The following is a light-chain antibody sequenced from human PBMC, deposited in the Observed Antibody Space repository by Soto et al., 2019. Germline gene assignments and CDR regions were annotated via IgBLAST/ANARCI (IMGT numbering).Light chain of an antibody. V-gene: IGKV2-28*01. J-gene: IGKJ5*01. CDR1: QSLLYNNTYNY. CDR2: FGS. CDR3: QQSYITPPIT. Sequence: EIVMTQSQLTLPVTPGEPASISCRSSQSLLYNNTYNYLDWYVQKPGQSPQLLIYFGSNRAPGVPDRFSGSGSGTDFTLTINNLQPEDFATYYCQQSYITPPITFGQRTRLEI.